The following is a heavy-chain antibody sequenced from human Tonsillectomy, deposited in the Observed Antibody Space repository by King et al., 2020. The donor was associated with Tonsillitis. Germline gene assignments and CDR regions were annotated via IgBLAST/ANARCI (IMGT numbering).Heavy chain of an antibody. D-gene: IGHD6-6*01. CDR3: ARALGYSSSSVDNNYSIDV. CDR1: GYTFTSYD. J-gene: IGHJ6*02. V-gene: IGHV1-8*01. Sequence: VQLVESGAEVKKPGASVEVSCKASGYTFTSYDIHWVRQATGQGLEWMGWMNSNSGNAGYAQKFQGRITMTRNTSISTVYMELSTLRYEDTAVYFCARALGYSSSSVDNNYSIDVWGQGTTVTVSS. CDR2: MNSNSGNA.